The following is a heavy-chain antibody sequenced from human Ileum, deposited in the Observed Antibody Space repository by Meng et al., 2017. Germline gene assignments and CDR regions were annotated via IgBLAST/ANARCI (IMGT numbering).Heavy chain of an antibody. V-gene: IGHV3-23*01. CDR1: GFTFSTYG. Sequence: ESLKISCGVSGFTFSTYGMSWVRQAPGKGLEWVSGISGRVGGTYYADSVKGRFTISRDSSKNTLYLQMSSRRADDTAVYYCAKGRSGSYNTYFDSWGHGTLVTVSS. J-gene: IGHJ4*01. CDR3: AKGRSGSYNTYFDS. CDR2: ISGRVGGT. D-gene: IGHD1-26*01.